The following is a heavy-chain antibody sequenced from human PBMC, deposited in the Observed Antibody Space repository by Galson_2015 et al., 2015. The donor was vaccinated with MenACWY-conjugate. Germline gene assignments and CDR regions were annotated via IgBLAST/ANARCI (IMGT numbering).Heavy chain of an antibody. CDR3: ARAQTPDLHYLPVYYFYMDV. CDR2: IYRGVST. D-gene: IGHD2/OR15-2a*01. J-gene: IGHJ6*03. V-gene: IGHV3-53*01. Sequence: LRLSCAASGFTVSDNHMTWVRQAPGKGLEWVSIIYRGVSTYYADSVKGRFTISRDTSKNTVDLQMSSLRADDTAVYYCARAQTPDLHYLPVYYFYMDVWGTGTTVTVSS. CDR1: GFTVSDNH.